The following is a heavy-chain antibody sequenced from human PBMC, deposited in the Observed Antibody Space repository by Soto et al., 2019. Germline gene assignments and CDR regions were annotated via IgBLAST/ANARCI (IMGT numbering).Heavy chain of an antibody. CDR3: ARDPSSAFDWLFFFYDS. CDR1: GFTSSSHA. D-gene: IGHD3-9*01. V-gene: IGHV3-23*01. J-gene: IGHJ4*02. CDR2: ISGSSGKT. Sequence: GGSLRLSCGASGFTSSSHAMGWVRQAPGKGLEWVTAISGSSGKTYYADAVRGRFIISRDNSKNTLYLQMSSLTAEDTAVYYCARDPSSAFDWLFFFYDSWGQGTQVTVSS.